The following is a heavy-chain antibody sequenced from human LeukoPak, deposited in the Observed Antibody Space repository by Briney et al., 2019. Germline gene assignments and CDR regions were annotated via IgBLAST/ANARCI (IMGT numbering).Heavy chain of an antibody. CDR2: INHSGST. V-gene: IGHV4-34*01. CDR1: GGSFSGYY. Sequence: PSETLSLTCVVYGGSFSGYYWIWIRQPPGKGLEWIGEINHSGSTSYNPSLKSRVTISVDTSKNQFSLKLSSVTAADTAVYYCALVSSGSYFEDAFDIWGQGTVVTVSS. D-gene: IGHD1-26*01. J-gene: IGHJ3*02. CDR3: ALVSSGSYFEDAFDI.